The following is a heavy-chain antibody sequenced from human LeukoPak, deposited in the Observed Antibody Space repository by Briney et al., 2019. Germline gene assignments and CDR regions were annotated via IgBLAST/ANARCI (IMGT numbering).Heavy chain of an antibody. CDR1: GFTFSSYW. CDR3: VRDMDV. V-gene: IGHV3-7*05. J-gene: IGHJ6*02. Sequence: GGSRRLSCVTSGFTFSSYWMTWVRQAPGKGLEWVANINQDGHEKNYVDSVKGRFTISRDNPKNSLYLQMNSLRAEDTAVYFCVRDMDVWAQGTTVTGSS. CDR2: INQDGHEK.